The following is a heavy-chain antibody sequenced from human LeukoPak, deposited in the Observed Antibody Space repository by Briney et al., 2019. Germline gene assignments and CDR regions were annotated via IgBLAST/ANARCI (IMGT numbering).Heavy chain of an antibody. D-gene: IGHD4-23*01. CDR2: IYYLGST. Sequence: SETLSLTCTVSGGSISSYYWSWIRQPPGKGLEWVGHIYYLGSTNYNPSLKSRVTISIDTSKNYFSLKLNSEIAADTAVFYCARVSYGDNHFDIWGRGTMVTVSS. CDR3: ARVSYGDNHFDI. CDR1: GGSISSYY. J-gene: IGHJ3*02. V-gene: IGHV4-59*01.